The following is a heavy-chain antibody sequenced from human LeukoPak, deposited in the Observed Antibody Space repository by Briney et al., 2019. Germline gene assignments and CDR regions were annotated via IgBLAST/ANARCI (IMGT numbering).Heavy chain of an antibody. Sequence: RASVKVSCKASGGTFSSYAINWVRQATGQGLEWMGWINLNSGHTGFAQKFQGRVTLTWDTSISTAYMELSSLTSEDTAVYYCARNIVATTNYDSWGQGTLVTVSS. J-gene: IGHJ4*02. CDR2: INLNSGHT. D-gene: IGHD5-12*01. CDR1: GGTFSSYA. V-gene: IGHV1-8*02. CDR3: ARNIVATTNYDS.